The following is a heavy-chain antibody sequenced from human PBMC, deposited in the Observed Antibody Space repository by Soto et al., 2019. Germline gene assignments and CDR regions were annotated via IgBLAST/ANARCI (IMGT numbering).Heavy chain of an antibody. J-gene: IGHJ4*02. Sequence: EVQLVESGGGLIQPGGSLRLSCAASGFTVSSNYMSWVRQAPGKGLEWVSVIYSGGSTYYADSVKGRFTISRDNSKNSLYLQMTSLRAEDTAVYYCARVAMATHFDYWGQGTLVTVSS. CDR2: IYSGGST. CDR1: GFTVSSNY. CDR3: ARVAMATHFDY. V-gene: IGHV3-53*01.